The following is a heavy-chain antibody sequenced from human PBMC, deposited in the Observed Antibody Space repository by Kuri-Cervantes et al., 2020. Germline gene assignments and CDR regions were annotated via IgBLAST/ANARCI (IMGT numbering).Heavy chain of an antibody. V-gene: IGHV3-21*01. CDR1: GFTFSSYS. D-gene: IGHD5/OR15-5a*01. Sequence: GESLKISCAASGFTFSSYSMNWVRQAPGKGLEWVSSISSSSSYIYYADSVKGRFTISRDNDKNSLYVQMNSLRAEDTAVYYCAREKTKWASTIVYYFDYWGQGTRVTVSS. J-gene: IGHJ4*02. CDR3: AREKTKWASTIVYYFDY. CDR2: ISSSSSYI.